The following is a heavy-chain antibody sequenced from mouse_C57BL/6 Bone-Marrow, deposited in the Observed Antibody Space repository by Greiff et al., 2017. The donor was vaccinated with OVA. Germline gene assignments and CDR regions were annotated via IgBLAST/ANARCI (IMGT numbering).Heavy chain of an antibody. Sequence: DVMLVESGGGLVQPGASLRLSCAASGFTFTDYYMSWVRQPPGKAPEWLALIRNKANGYTTEYTASVKGRFTISRDNSQNILYLQMNTLRAEDSATYYCVKAAYYSQYYYAMDYWGQGTSVTVSS. D-gene: IGHD2-12*01. CDR2: IRNKANGYTT. V-gene: IGHV7-4*01. CDR3: VKAAYYSQYYYAMDY. CDR1: GFTFTDYY. J-gene: IGHJ4*01.